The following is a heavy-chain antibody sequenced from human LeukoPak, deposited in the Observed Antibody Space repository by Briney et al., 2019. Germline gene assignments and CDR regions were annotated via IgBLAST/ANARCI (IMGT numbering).Heavy chain of an antibody. D-gene: IGHD3-22*01. CDR2: IYSGGST. V-gene: IGHV3-53*01. CDR1: GFTVSSNY. J-gene: IGHJ3*01. Sequence: GGSLRLSCAAAGFTVSSNYMSWVRQAPGKGLEWVSIIYSGGSTFYADSVKGRFTISRDNAKLYLQMNSLRAEDTAVYYCARDHHRRLYDSQARDTFDLWGQGTMVTVSS. CDR3: ARDHHRRLYDSQARDTFDL.